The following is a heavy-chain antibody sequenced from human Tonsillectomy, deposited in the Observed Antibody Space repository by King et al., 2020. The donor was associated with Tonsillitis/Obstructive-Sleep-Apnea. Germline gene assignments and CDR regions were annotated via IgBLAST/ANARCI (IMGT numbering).Heavy chain of an antibody. Sequence: VQLQQWGAGLLKPSETLSLPCAVYGGSFSGYYWSWIRQPPGKGLEWIGEINHSGSTNYNPSLKSRVTISVDTSKNQFSLKLSSVTAADTAVYYCARTRYYYGSGSYTYYYYYMDVWGKGTTVTVSS. J-gene: IGHJ6*03. V-gene: IGHV4-34*01. CDR1: GGSFSGYY. D-gene: IGHD3-10*01. CDR2: INHSGST. CDR3: ARTRYYYGSGSYTYYYYYMDV.